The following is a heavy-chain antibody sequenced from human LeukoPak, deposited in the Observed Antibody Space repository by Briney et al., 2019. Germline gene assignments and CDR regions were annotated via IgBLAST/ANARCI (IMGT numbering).Heavy chain of an antibody. Sequence: SETLSLTCTVSGGSISSSSYYWGWIRQPPGKGLEWIGSFYYSGSTYYNPSLKSRVTISVDTSKNRFSLKLSSVTAADTAVYFCARGPYSYDSSGAFDIWGQGTMVTVSS. V-gene: IGHV4-39*01. CDR1: GGSISSSSYY. CDR2: FYYSGST. J-gene: IGHJ3*02. D-gene: IGHD3-22*01. CDR3: ARGPYSYDSSGAFDI.